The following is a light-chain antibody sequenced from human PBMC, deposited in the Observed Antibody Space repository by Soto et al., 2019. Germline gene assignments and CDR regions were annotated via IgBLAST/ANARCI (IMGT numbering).Light chain of an antibody. CDR1: SSDVGGYNY. CDR2: EVT. CDR3: TSYAGSNTFVV. Sequence: QSALTQPPSASGSPGQSVAISCTGTSSDVGGYNYVSWYQQHPGKAPKLMICEVTKRPSGVPDRFSGSKSGNTASLTVSGLQAEDEADYYCTSYAGSNTFVVYGGGTQLT. V-gene: IGLV2-8*01. J-gene: IGLJ3*02.